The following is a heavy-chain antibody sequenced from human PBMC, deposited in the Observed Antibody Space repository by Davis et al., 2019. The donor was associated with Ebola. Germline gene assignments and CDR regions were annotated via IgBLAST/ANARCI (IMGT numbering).Heavy chain of an antibody. CDR3: ARARPYYDFWSGYSPVDY. CDR1: GYTFTSYG. J-gene: IGHJ4*02. D-gene: IGHD3-3*01. V-gene: IGHV1-18*01. Sequence: ASVKVSCKASGYTFTSYGISWVRQAPGQGLEWMGWISAYNGNTNYAQKLQGRVTMTTDTSTSTAYMELRSLRSDDTAVYYCARARPYYDFWSGYSPVDYWGQGTLVTVSS. CDR2: ISAYNGNT.